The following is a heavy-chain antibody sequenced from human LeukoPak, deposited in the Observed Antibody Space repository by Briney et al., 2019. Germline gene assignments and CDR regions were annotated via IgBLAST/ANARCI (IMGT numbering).Heavy chain of an antibody. CDR2: ISAHNGNT. J-gene: IGHJ4*02. V-gene: IGHV1-18*01. CDR1: GYTFTSYG. D-gene: IGHD3-3*01. Sequence: ASVKVSCKASGYTFTSYGISWVRQAPGQGLEWMGWISAHNGNTNYAQKLQGRVTMTTDTSTSTAYMELRSLRSDDTAVYYCARDLGVLRPLSYDFWSGYYTRKYDPTGNDYWGQGTLVTVSS. CDR3: ARDLGVLRPLSYDFWSGYYTRKYDPTGNDY.